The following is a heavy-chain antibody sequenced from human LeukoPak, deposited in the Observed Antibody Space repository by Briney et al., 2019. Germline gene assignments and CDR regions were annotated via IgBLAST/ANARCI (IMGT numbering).Heavy chain of an antibody. CDR3: ARADCSSTSCYAGGYYYYMDV. CDR2: INYSGTT. D-gene: IGHD2-2*01. V-gene: IGHV4-59*01. CDR1: GGSISTYY. Sequence: SETLSLTCTVSGGSISTYYWSWIRQPPGQGLEWIGYINYSGTTNYNPSLKSRVTISVDTSKNQFSLKVNSVTAADTAVYYCARADCSSTSCYAGGYYYYMDVWGKGTTVTVSS. J-gene: IGHJ6*03.